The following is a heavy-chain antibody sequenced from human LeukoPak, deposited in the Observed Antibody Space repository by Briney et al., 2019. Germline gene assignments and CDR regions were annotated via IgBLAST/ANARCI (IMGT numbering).Heavy chain of an antibody. CDR3: ARVGSYSYGGIDY. CDR1: GGSISSGGYY. CDR2: IYYSGST. Sequence: MSSETLSLTCTVSGGSISSGGYYWSWIRQHPGKGLEWIGYIYYSGSTYYNPSLKSRVTISVDTSKNQFSLKLSSVTAADTAVYFCARVGSYSYGGIDYWGQGTLVTVCS. J-gene: IGHJ4*02. D-gene: IGHD5-18*01. V-gene: IGHV4-31*03.